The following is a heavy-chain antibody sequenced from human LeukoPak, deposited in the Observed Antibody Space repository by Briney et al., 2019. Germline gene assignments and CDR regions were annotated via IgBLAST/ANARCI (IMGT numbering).Heavy chain of an antibody. CDR1: GYTFTGYY. J-gene: IGHJ4*02. Sequence: ASVTVSCKASGYTFTGYYMHWVRQAPGQGLEWMGWINPNSGGTTYAQKFQGRVTMTRDTSISTAYMELSRLRSDDTAVYYCARAIHEDYYDSSGSPYFDYWGQGTLVTVSS. CDR3: ARAIHEDYYDSSGSPYFDY. D-gene: IGHD3-22*01. V-gene: IGHV1-2*02. CDR2: INPNSGGT.